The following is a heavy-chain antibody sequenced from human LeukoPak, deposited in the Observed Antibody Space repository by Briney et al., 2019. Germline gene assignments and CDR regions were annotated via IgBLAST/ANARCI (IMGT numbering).Heavy chain of an antibody. CDR3: ARVRGSSGSYAGFDY. CDR1: GYTFTSYG. J-gene: IGHJ4*02. D-gene: IGHD3-22*01. CDR2: ISAYNGNT. V-gene: IGHV1-18*01. Sequence: EASVKVSCKASGYTFTSYGISWVRQAPGQGLEWMGWISAYNGNTNYAQKLQGRVTMTTDTSTSTAYMELRSLRSDDTAVYYCARVRGSSGSYAGFDYWGQGTLVTVSS.